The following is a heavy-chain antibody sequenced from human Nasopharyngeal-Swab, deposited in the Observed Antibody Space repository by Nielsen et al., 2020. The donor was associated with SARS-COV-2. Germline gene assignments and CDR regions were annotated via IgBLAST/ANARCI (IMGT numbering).Heavy chain of an antibody. CDR3: ARVQNYCSGGSCSTLDAFDI. V-gene: IGHV3-23*01. Sequence: WIRQPPGKGLEWVSVISGSANSTYYADSVKGRFTISRDNSKNTLYLQMNSLRAEDTAVYYCARVQNYCSGGSCSTLDAFDIWGQGTMVTVSS. J-gene: IGHJ3*02. D-gene: IGHD2-15*01. CDR2: ISGSANST.